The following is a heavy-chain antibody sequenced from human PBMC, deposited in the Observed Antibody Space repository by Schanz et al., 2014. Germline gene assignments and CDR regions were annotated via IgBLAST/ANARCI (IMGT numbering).Heavy chain of an antibody. D-gene: IGHD3-10*01. CDR1: GFTFSSYA. Sequence: QVQLVESGGGVVQPGRSLRLSCAASGFTFSSYAMHWVRQAPGKGLEWVAVISYDGSNKYYADSVKGRFTISRDNAKNSVSLQMRRLRVEDTAVYYCASGVHVSSLQKGLQFWGQGALVTVSS. V-gene: IGHV3-30-3*01. CDR2: ISYDGSNK. J-gene: IGHJ4*02. CDR3: ASGVHVSSLQKGLQF.